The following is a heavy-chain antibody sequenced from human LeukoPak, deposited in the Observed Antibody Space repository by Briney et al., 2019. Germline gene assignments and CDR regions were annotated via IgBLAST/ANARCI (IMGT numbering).Heavy chain of an antibody. CDR2: ISGSGGST. J-gene: IGHJ4*02. CDR1: GFTFSSYG. V-gene: IGHV3-23*01. D-gene: IGHD3-16*01. CDR3: ARDYIGVRLGESFDY. Sequence: GGSLRLSCAASGFTFSSYGMSWVRQAPGKGLEWVSAISGSGGSTYYADSVKGRFTISRDNSKNTLYLQMNSLRAEDTAVYYCARDYIGVRLGESFDYWGQGTLVTVSS.